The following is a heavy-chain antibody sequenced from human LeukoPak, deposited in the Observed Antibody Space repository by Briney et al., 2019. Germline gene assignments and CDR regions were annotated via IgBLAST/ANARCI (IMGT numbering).Heavy chain of an antibody. CDR3: ARHQVRSSIDY. CDR1: GGSISSSSYY. Sequence: SETLSLTCTVSGGSISSSSYYWSWIRQPPGKGLEWIGYIYYSGSTNYNPSLKSRVTISVDTSKNQFSLKLSSVTAADTAVYYCARHQVRSSIDYWGQGTLVTVSS. CDR2: IYYSGST. V-gene: IGHV4-61*05. D-gene: IGHD6-6*01. J-gene: IGHJ4*02.